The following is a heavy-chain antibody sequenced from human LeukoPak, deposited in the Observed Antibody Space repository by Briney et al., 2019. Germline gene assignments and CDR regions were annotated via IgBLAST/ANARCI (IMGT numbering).Heavy chain of an antibody. CDR1: GGTFSIYA. CDR2: IIPIFGTA. Sequence: SVKVSCKASGGTFSIYAISWVRQAPGQGLEWMGGIIPIFGTANYAQKFQGRVTITADESTSTAYMELSSLRSEDTAVYYCARSGIVATIGEDYYYYGMDVWGKGTTVTVSS. CDR3: ARSGIVATIGEDYYYYGMDV. V-gene: IGHV1-69*13. J-gene: IGHJ6*04. D-gene: IGHD5-12*01.